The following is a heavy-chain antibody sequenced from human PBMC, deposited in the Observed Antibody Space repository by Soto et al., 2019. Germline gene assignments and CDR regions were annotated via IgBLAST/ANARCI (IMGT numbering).Heavy chain of an antibody. V-gene: IGHV3-23*01. CDR3: AKGGCSSTSCSAYYGMNV. CDR1: GFTFSSYA. D-gene: IGHD2-2*01. CDR2: ISGSGDST. Sequence: GGSLRLSCAASGFTFSSYAMSWVRQAPGKGLEWVSVISGSGDSTHYVDSVKGRFTISRDNSKNTLYLQMNSLRAEETAAYYCAKGGCSSTSCSAYYGMNVWGPGTTVTVSS. J-gene: IGHJ6*02.